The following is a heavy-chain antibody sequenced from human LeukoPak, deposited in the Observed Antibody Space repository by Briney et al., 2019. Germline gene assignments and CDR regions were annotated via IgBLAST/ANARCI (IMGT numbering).Heavy chain of an antibody. CDR3: AKDISAQLLSVFGFYYYYGMDV. Sequence: GGSLRLSCAASGFTFDDYAMHWVRQAPGKGLEWVSGISWNSGSIGYADSVKGRFTISRDNAKNSLYLQMNSLRAEDTALYYCAKDISAQLLSVFGFYYYYGMDVWGQGTTVTVSS. J-gene: IGHJ6*02. CDR1: GFTFDDYA. V-gene: IGHV3-9*01. CDR2: ISWNSGSI. D-gene: IGHD3-10*01.